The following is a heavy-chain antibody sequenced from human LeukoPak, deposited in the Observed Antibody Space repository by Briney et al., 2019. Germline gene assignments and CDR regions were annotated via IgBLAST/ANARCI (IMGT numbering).Heavy chain of an antibody. J-gene: IGHJ4*02. CDR3: ARVYCSSTSCYRVYFDY. D-gene: IGHD2-2*01. CDR2: IYHSGST. Sequence: SETLSLTCTVSGYSISSGYYWGWIRQPPGKGLEWIGSIYHSGSTYYNPSLKSRVTISVDTSKNQFSLKLSSVTAEDTAVYYCARVYCSSTSCYRVYFDYWGQGTLVTVSS. CDR1: GYSISSGYY. V-gene: IGHV4-38-2*02.